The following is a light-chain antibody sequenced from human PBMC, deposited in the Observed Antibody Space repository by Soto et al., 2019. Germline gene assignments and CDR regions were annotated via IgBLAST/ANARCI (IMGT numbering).Light chain of an antibody. CDR1: SSDVGGYNY. J-gene: IGLJ2*01. CDR3: CSYAGSYTGV. CDR2: DVS. V-gene: IGLV2-11*01. Sequence: QSALTQPRSVSGSPGQSVTISCTGTSSDVGGYNYVSWYQQHPGKAPELIIYDVSKRPSGVPDRFSGSKSGDTASLTISGLQAEDEADYYCCSYAGSYTGVFGGGTKLTVL.